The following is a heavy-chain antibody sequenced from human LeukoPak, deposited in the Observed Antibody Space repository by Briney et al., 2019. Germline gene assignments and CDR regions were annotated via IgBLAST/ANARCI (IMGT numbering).Heavy chain of an antibody. CDR1: GFTFSSYA. Sequence: GGSLRLSCAASGFTFSSYAMHWVRQAPGKGLEWVAVISYDGSNKYYADSVKGRFTISRDDSKNTLYLQMNSLRAEDTAVYYCARPRSDYYGSGSYYNEIDYWGQGTLVTVSS. J-gene: IGHJ4*02. CDR2: ISYDGSNK. D-gene: IGHD3-10*01. V-gene: IGHV3-30*04. CDR3: ARPRSDYYGSGSYYNEIDY.